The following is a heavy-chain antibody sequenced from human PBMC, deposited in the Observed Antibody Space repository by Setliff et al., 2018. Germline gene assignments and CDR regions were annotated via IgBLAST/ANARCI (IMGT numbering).Heavy chain of an antibody. V-gene: IGHV1-69*13. CDR3: ARCPPVVPAAMRYYYYMDV. CDR2: IIPIFGTA. D-gene: IGHD2-2*01. J-gene: IGHJ6*03. CDR1: GGTFSSYA. Sequence: SVKVSCKASGGTFSSYAISWVRQAPGQGLEWMGGIIPIFGTANYAQEFQGRVTITADESTSTAYMELSSLRSEDTAVYYCARCPPVVPAAMRYYYYMDVWGKGTTVTVSS.